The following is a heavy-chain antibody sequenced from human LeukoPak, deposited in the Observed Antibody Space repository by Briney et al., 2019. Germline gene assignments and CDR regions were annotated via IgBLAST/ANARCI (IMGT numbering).Heavy chain of an antibody. V-gene: IGHV4-39*07. D-gene: IGHD3-9*01. Sequence: SETLSLTCTVSSGSVSTSSYYWGWIRQPPGKGLEWIGSVYYSGSTNYNPSLKSRVTISVDTSKNQFSLKLSSVTAADTAVYYCARADDILTPDPWGQGTLVTVSS. CDR1: SGSVSTSSYY. CDR2: VYYSGST. J-gene: IGHJ5*02. CDR3: ARADDILTPDP.